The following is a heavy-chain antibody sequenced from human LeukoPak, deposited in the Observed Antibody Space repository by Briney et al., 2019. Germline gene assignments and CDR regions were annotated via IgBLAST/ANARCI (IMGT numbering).Heavy chain of an antibody. CDR3: AKDSGWDRGYYYYYYMDV. J-gene: IGHJ6*03. CDR2: ISGSGGST. CDR1: GFTFSSYA. D-gene: IGHD3-10*01. Sequence: PGGSLRLSCAASGFTFSSYAMSWVRQAPGKGLEWVSAISGSGGSTYYADSVKGRFTISRDNSENTLYLQMNSLRAEDTAVYYCAKDSGWDRGYYYYYYMDVWGKGTTVTVSS. V-gene: IGHV3-23*01.